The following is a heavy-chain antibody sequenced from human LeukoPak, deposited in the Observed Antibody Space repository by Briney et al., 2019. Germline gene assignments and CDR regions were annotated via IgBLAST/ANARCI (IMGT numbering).Heavy chain of an antibody. CDR1: GFTFSSFT. CDR3: ARGFSYYMDV. CDR2: ISSSSSTI. V-gene: IGHV3-48*04. Sequence: PGGSLRLSCAASGFTFSSFTITWVRQAPGKGLEWVSYISSSSSTIYYADSVKGRFTISRDNAKNSLYLQMNSLRAEDTAVYYCARGFSYYMDVWGKGTTVTVSS. D-gene: IGHD3-3*01. J-gene: IGHJ6*03.